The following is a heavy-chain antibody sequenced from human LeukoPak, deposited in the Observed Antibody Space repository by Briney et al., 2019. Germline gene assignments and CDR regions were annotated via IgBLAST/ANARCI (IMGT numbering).Heavy chain of an antibody. J-gene: IGHJ3*02. CDR3: ARGLGDDAFDI. CDR1: EFSVDSNY. Sequence: WGTLRLSCAASEFSVDSNYMIWLRQAPGKGLEGVSLIYTGGRTYYADSVKGRFAISRDNSKNTLYLQMNSLRAEDTAVYYCARGLGDDAFDIWGQGTMVTVSS. CDR2: IYTGGRT. V-gene: IGHV3-66*01.